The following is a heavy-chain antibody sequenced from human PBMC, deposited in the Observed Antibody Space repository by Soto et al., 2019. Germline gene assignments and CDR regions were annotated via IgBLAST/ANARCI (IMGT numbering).Heavy chain of an antibody. Sequence: PGGSLRLSCAASGFTFSSYAMHWVRQAPGKGLEWVAVISYDGSNKYYADSVKGRFTISRDNSKNTLYLQMNSLRAEDTAVYYCAGVVAAQGDRIYYYYGMDVWGQGTTVTVSS. D-gene: IGHD2-15*01. CDR3: AGVVAAQGDRIYYYYGMDV. J-gene: IGHJ6*02. CDR1: GFTFSSYA. V-gene: IGHV3-30-3*01. CDR2: ISYDGSNK.